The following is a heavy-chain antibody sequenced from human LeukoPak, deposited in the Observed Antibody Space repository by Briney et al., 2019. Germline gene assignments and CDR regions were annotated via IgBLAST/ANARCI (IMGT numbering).Heavy chain of an antibody. CDR2: IKSKTDGGTT. J-gene: IGHJ6*02. Sequence: GGSLRLSCAASGFTFSNAWMSWVRQAPGKGLESVGRIKSKTDGGTTDYAAPVKGRFTISRDDSKNTLYLQMNSLKTEDTAVYYCTTDPSLTDIVVVPAAYYYYYGMDVWGQGTTVTVSS. D-gene: IGHD2-2*01. CDR3: TTDPSLTDIVVVPAAYYYYYGMDV. V-gene: IGHV3-15*01. CDR1: GFTFSNAW.